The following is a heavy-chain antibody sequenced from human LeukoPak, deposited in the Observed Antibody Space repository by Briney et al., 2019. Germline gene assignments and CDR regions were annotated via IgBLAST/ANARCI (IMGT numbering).Heavy chain of an antibody. D-gene: IGHD3-22*01. Sequence: PSETLSLTCTVSGGSISSYYWSWIRQPPGKGLEWIGYIYYSGSTNYNPSLKSRVTISVDTSKNQFSLKLSSVTAADTAVYYCARERYYYDSSGLGYNWFDPWGQGTLVTVSS. CDR1: GGSISSYY. CDR3: ARERYYYDSSGLGYNWFDP. CDR2: IYYSGST. J-gene: IGHJ5*02. V-gene: IGHV4-59*01.